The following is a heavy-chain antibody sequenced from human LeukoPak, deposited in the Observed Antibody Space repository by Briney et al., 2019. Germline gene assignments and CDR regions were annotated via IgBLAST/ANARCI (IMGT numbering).Heavy chain of an antibody. Sequence: SETLSLTCTVSGGSISSYYWSWIRQPPGKGLEWIGYIYYSGSTNYNPSLKSRVTISVDTSKNQFSLKLSSVTAADTAVYYCARADGRAPDFDYWGQGTLVTVSS. J-gene: IGHJ4*02. V-gene: IGHV4-59*01. CDR2: IYYSGST. CDR1: GGSISSYY. CDR3: ARADGRAPDFDY. D-gene: IGHD1-14*01.